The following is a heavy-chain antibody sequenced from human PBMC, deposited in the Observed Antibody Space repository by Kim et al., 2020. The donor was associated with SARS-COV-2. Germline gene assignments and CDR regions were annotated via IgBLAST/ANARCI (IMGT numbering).Heavy chain of an antibody. CDR2: ISGDGNNN. CDR3: ARDRRSTSADYFFDY. CDR1: GFTFSNFW. Sequence: LSLTCAASGFTFSNFWIHWIRQGPGTGLVYVSGISGDGNNNWYADSVKGRFTISRDSAKNTVYLQMNSLRAEDTAIYFCARDRRSTSADYFFDYWGQ. D-gene: IGHD1-1*01. J-gene: IGHJ4*02. V-gene: IGHV3-74*01.